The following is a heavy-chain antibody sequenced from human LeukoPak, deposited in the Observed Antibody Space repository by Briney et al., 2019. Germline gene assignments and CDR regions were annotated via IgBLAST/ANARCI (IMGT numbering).Heavy chain of an antibody. J-gene: IGHJ4*02. CDR3: ARGHTIGWRRAFDF. CDR2: IYPDDSDT. Sequence: GQSLKIACKGTGYIFTKYWIGWVRQLPGKGLEYMGIIYPDDSDTRYSPSFQGQVTISVDKSINTAYLQWSSLKASDTAMYYCARGHTIGWRRAFDFWGQGTLVTVSS. CDR1: GYIFTKYW. D-gene: IGHD6-19*01. V-gene: IGHV5-51*01.